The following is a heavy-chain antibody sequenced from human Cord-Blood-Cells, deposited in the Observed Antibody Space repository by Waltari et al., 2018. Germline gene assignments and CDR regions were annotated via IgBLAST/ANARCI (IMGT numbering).Heavy chain of an antibody. D-gene: IGHD3-22*01. Sequence: QVQLVQSGAEVKKPGSSVKVSCKASGGPFSSYPISCVRQAPGQGLEWMGRIIPILGIANYAQKFQGRVTITADKSTSTAYMELSSLRSEDTAVYYCASNYYDSSGYYYARFDYWGQGTLVTVSS. J-gene: IGHJ4*02. V-gene: IGHV1-69*02. CDR2: IIPILGIA. CDR1: GGPFSSYP. CDR3: ASNYYDSSGYYYARFDY.